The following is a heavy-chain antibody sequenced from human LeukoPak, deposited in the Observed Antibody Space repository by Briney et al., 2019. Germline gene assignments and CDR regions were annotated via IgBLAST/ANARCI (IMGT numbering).Heavy chain of an antibody. V-gene: IGHV4-59*01. CDR1: GGSISGYY. Sequence: SETLSLTCTVSGGSISGYYWSWIRQPPGKGLEWIGYIYNTVSTNSNPSLKSRVTISEDTSKNQFSLKLTSVTAADTAAYYCARLWYGESSFDYWGQGSLVTVSS. CDR3: ARLWYGESSFDY. CDR2: IYNTVST. J-gene: IGHJ4*02. D-gene: IGHD3-10*01.